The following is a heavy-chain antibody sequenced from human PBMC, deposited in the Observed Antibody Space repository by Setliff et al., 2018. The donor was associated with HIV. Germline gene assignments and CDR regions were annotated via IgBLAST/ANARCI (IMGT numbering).Heavy chain of an antibody. CDR3: AKDRGRGNWLDP. Sequence: SGGSLRLSCAASGFRFDDYAMNWVRQAPGKGLEWVAGINWYGDKIGYGDSVAGRVTITAGESTSTAYMELYNLRSEDTAMYYCAKDRGRGNWLDPWGQGTLVTVSS. V-gene: IGHV3-20*04. CDR1: GFRFDDYA. J-gene: IGHJ5*02. D-gene: IGHD3-16*01. CDR2: INWYGDKI.